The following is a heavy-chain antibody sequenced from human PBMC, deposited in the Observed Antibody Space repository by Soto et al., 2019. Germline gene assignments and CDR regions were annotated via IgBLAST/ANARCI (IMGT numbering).Heavy chain of an antibody. D-gene: IGHD4-4*01. J-gene: IGHJ6*04. Sequence: PGGSLRLSCAASGFTFSSYGMHWVRQAPGKGLEWVAVISYDGSNKYYADSVKGRFTISRDNSKNTLYLQMNSLRAEDTAVYYCAKFTVTTGYYYYGMDVWGKGTTVTVSS. CDR3: AKFTVTTGYYYYGMDV. CDR1: GFTFSSYG. CDR2: ISYDGSNK. V-gene: IGHV3-30*18.